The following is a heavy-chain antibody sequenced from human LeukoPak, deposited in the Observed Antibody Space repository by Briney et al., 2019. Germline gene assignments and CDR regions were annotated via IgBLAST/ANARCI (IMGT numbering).Heavy chain of an antibody. J-gene: IGHJ5*02. Sequence: QSGGSLRLSCAASGFTFSSYGMHWVRQAPGKGLEWVAVISYDGSNKYYADSVKGRFTISRDNSKNTLYLQMNSLRAEDTAVYYCAKSPFPQWLANWFDPWGQGTLVTVSS. CDR2: ISYDGSNK. V-gene: IGHV3-30*18. CDR3: AKSPFPQWLANWFDP. D-gene: IGHD6-19*01. CDR1: GFTFSSYG.